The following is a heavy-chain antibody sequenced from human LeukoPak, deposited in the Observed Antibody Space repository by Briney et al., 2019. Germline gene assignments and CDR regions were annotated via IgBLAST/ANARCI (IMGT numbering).Heavy chain of an antibody. CDR2: INNSGGRT. V-gene: IGHV3-23*01. CDR1: GFTFSKYD. D-gene: IGHD3/OR15-3a*01. Sequence: PGGSLRLSCAASGFTFSKYDMSWVRQGPGKGPEWVSGINNSGGRTYYADSVKGRFTISRDNSKNTLYLQMNSLRAEDTAVYHCAAMDSASDRGQGTLVTVSS. J-gene: IGHJ4*02. CDR3: AAMDSASD.